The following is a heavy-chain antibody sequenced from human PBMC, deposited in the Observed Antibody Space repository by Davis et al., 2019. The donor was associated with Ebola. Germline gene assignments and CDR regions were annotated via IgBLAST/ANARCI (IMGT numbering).Heavy chain of an antibody. CDR1: GGSISSYY. J-gene: IGHJ6*02. D-gene: IGHD2-2*01. CDR2: IHTSGST. Sequence: PGGSLRLSCTVSGGSISSYYCSWIRQPAGKGLEWIGRIHTSGSTNYNPHLKSRVTMSVDTSKNQFSLKLSSVTAADTAVDYCALSGTYCSSTSCYSYGGYYYYGMDVWGQGTTVTVSS. CDR3: ALSGTYCSSTSCYSYGGYYYYGMDV. V-gene: IGHV4-4*07.